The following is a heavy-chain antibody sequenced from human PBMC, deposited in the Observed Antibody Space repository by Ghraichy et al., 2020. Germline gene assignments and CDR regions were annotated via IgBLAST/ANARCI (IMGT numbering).Heavy chain of an antibody. CDR3: AKTRSSTPEATPFDY. CDR2: ISGSGGST. J-gene: IGHJ4*02. D-gene: IGHD2-2*01. V-gene: IGHV3-23*01. CDR1: GFTFSSYA. Sequence: GGSLRLSCAASGFTFSSYAMSWVRQAPGKGLEWVSAISGSGGSTYYADSVKGRFTISRDNSKNTLYLQMNSLRAEDTAVYYCAKTRSSTPEATPFDYWGQGTLVTVSS.